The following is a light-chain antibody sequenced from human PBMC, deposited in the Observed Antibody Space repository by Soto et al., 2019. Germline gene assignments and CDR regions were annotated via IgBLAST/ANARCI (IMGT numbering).Light chain of an antibody. CDR2: GAS. J-gene: IGKJ1*01. Sequence: EIVMTQSPVTLSVSRGERATLSCRASQSVSSNLAWYQQKPGQAPRLLIYGASTWATGIPARFSGSGSGTEFTLTISSLQSEDFAVYYCQQYNNWPKTFGQGTKV. CDR3: QQYNNWPKT. V-gene: IGKV3-15*01. CDR1: QSVSSN.